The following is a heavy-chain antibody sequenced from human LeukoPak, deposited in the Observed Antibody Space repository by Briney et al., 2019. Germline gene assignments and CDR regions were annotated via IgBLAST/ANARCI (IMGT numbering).Heavy chain of an antibody. D-gene: IGHD5-12*01. CDR3: AKSLSGYDWNWFDP. CDR1: GFTFSSYA. CDR2: ISGSGGST. J-gene: IGHJ5*02. V-gene: IGHV3-23*01. Sequence: PGGSLSLSCAASGFTFSSYAMSWVRQAPGKGLEWVSAISGSGGSTYYADSVEGRFTISRDNSKNTLYLQMNSLRAEDTAVYYCAKSLSGYDWNWFDPWGQGTLVTVSS.